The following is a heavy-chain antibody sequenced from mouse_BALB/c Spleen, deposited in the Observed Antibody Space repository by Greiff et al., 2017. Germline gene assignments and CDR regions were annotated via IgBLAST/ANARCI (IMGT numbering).Heavy chain of an antibody. Sequence: DVKLVESGGGLVKPGGSLKLSCAASGFTFSSYAMSWVRQSPEKRLEWVAEISSGGSYTYYPDTVTGRFTISRDNAKNTLYLEMSSLRSEDTAMYYCARDPGYYGSRGYAMDYWGQGTSVTVSS. D-gene: IGHD1-1*01. V-gene: IGHV5-9-4*01. CDR3: ARDPGYYGSRGYAMDY. CDR2: ISSGGSYT. J-gene: IGHJ4*01. CDR1: GFTFSSYA.